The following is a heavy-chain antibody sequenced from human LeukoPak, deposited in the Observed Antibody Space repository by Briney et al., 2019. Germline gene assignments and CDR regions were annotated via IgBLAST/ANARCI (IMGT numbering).Heavy chain of an antibody. V-gene: IGHV4-34*01. D-gene: IGHD3-22*01. CDR2: INHSGST. CDR3: ARASPFYYDSSGYYL. CDR1: GGSFSGYY. J-gene: IGHJ4*02. Sequence: PSETLSLTCAVYGGSFSGYYWSWIRQPPGKGLEWIGEINHSGSTNYNPSLKSRVTISVDTSKNHFSLNLSSVTAADTAVYYCARASPFYYDSSGYYLWGQGTLVTVSS.